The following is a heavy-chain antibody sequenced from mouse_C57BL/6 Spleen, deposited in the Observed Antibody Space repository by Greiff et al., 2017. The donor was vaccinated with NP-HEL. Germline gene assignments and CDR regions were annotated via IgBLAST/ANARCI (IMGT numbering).Heavy chain of an antibody. CDR3: ASGYYYAMDY. CDR2: INPSTGGT. CDR1: GYSFTGYY. Sequence: VQLQQSGPELVKPGASVKISCKASGYSFTGYYMNWVKQSPEKSLEWIGEINPSTGGTTYNQKFKAKATLTVDKSSSTAYMQLKSLTSEDSAVDYCASGYYYAMDYWGQGTSVTVSS. V-gene: IGHV1-42*01. J-gene: IGHJ4*01.